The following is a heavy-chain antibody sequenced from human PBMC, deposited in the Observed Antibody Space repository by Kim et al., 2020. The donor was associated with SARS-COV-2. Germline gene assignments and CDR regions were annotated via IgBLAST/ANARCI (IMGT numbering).Heavy chain of an antibody. J-gene: IGHJ4*02. CDR1: GGSISSGGYY. CDR3: ARAVYARFTPYYYDSSGYCFDY. D-gene: IGHD3-22*01. Sequence: SETLSLTCTVSGGSISSGGYYWSWIRQHPGKGLEWIGYIYYSGSTYYNPSLKSRVTISVDTSKNQFSLKLSSVTAADTAVYYCARAVYARFTPYYYDSSGYCFDYWGQGTLVTVSS. CDR2: IYYSGST. V-gene: IGHV4-31*03.